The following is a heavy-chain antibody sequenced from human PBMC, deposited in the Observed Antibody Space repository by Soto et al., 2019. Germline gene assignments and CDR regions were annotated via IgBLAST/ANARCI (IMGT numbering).Heavy chain of an antibody. V-gene: IGHV3-30*18. CDR1: GFTFSSYG. J-gene: IGHJ5*02. CDR2: ISYDGSNK. D-gene: IGHD2-15*01. CDR3: AKVGGSSSASNWFDP. Sequence: PGGSLRLSCAASGFTFSSYGIHWVRQAPGKGLEWVAVISYDGSNKYYADSVKGRFTISRDNSKNTLYLQMNSLRAEDTAVYYCAKVGGSSSASNWFDPWGQGTLVTVSS.